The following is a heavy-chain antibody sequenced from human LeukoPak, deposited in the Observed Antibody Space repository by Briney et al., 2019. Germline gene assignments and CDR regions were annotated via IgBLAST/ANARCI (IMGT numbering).Heavy chain of an antibody. CDR3: ARNTVAAPGDS. V-gene: IGHV3-7*01. J-gene: IGHJ4*02. CDR1: GFTFGSDW. CDR2: IKPDGSEE. D-gene: IGHD6-13*01. Sequence: PGGSLRLSCAASGFTFGSDWMTWVCQAPGKGLEWVANIKPDGSEENYVGSVKGRFTISRDNAKSLLYLQMTGLRAEDTAMYYCARNTVAAPGDSWGQGTLVTVSS.